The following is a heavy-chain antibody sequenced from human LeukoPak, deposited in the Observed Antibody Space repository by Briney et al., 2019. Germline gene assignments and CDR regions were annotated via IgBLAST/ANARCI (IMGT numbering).Heavy chain of an antibody. V-gene: IGHV4-4*07. CDR3: AREVGNYCSGGSCSRAFDY. CDR2: IYTSGNT. D-gene: IGHD2-15*01. CDR1: GVSISTYY. Sequence: KTSETPSLTCTVSGVSISTYYWSWIRQPAGKGLEWIGHIYTSGNTNYNPSLKSRVTISVDTSKNQFSLKLSSVTAADTAVYYCAREVGNYCSGGSCSRAFDYWGQGTLVTVSS. J-gene: IGHJ4*02.